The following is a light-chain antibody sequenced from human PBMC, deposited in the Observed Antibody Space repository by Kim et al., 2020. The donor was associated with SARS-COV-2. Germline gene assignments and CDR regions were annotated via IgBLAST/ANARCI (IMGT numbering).Light chain of an antibody. J-gene: IGKJ1*01. CDR3: QQYDSSRWT. CDR1: QTVSSSY. CDR2: SAS. Sequence: ASQTVSSSYLAWYQQKPGQAPRLLIYSASSRATGIPDRFSGSGSGTDFTLTISSLEPEDFAVYYCQQYDSSRWTFGQGTKVDIK. V-gene: IGKV3-20*01.